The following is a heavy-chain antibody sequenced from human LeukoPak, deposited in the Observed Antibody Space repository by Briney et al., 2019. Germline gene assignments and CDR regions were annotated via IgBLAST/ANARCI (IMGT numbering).Heavy chain of an antibody. CDR3: ARHRFGEHYFDY. D-gene: IGHD3-10*01. J-gene: IGHJ4*02. CDR1: GGSISSYY. Sequence: SETLSLTCTVSGGSISSYYWSWIRQPPGKGLEWIGYIYYSGSTNYNPSLKSRVTISVDTSKNQFSLRLSSVTAADTAVYYCARHRFGEHYFDYWGQGTRVTVSS. V-gene: IGHV4-59*08. CDR2: IYYSGST.